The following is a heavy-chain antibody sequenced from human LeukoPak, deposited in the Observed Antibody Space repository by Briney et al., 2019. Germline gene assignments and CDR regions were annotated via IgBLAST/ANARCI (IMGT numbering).Heavy chain of an antibody. Sequence: ASVNVSCKASGYIFNRYGISWVRQAPGQGLEWMGWISANNGNTNYVQKFQGRVTMTTDTSTNTAYVELSSLTSEDTAVYYCARGFRWFGEYYYFDYWGQGTLVTVSS. D-gene: IGHD3-10*01. CDR2: ISANNGNT. CDR1: GYIFNRYG. V-gene: IGHV1-18*01. J-gene: IGHJ4*02. CDR3: ARGFRWFGEYYYFDY.